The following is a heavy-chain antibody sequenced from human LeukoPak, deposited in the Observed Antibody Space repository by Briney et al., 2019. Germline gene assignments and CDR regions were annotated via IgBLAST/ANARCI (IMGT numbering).Heavy chain of an antibody. D-gene: IGHD6-6*01. V-gene: IGHV4-34*01. CDR1: GGSFSGYY. Sequence: SETLSLTCAVYGGSFSGYYWSWIRQPPGKGLEWIGEINHSGSTNYNPSLKSRVTISVDTSKNQFSLKLSSVTAADTAVYYCARGRGSSIYYYYYMDVWGKGTTVTVSS. CDR2: INHSGST. CDR3: ARGRGSSIYYYYYMDV. J-gene: IGHJ6*03.